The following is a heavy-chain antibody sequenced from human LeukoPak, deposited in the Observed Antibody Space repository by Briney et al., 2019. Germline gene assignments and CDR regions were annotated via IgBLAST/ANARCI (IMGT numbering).Heavy chain of an antibody. Sequence: GGSLRLSCAASGFTFSSNVMSWVRQAPGKGLEWVSSISGSGGSTYYADSVKGRFTISRDNSKNTLYLQMNSLRAEDTAVYYCARVGKGIAAAGTPNYWGQGTLVTVSS. CDR3: ARVGKGIAAAGTPNY. D-gene: IGHD6-13*01. V-gene: IGHV3-23*01. CDR2: ISGSGGST. CDR1: GFTFSSNV. J-gene: IGHJ4*02.